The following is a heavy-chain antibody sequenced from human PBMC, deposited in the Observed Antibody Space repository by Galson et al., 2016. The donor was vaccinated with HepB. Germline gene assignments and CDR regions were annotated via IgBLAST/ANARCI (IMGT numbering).Heavy chain of an antibody. CDR2: ISPGIRNR. J-gene: IGHJ4*02. D-gene: IGHD5-12*01. V-gene: IGHV3-11*03. CDR1: GFIFSDAR. Sequence: SLRLSCAASGFIFSDARMTWVRQVPGKGLEWVSIISPGIRNRHYGDSVKGRFTISRDDAQDTLYLQMDGLRDEDTGRYYCAVWLRAHFDHWGQGTFVTVSS. CDR3: AVWLRAHFDH.